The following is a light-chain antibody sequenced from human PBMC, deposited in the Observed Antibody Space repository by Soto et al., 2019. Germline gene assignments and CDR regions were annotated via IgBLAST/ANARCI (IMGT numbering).Light chain of an antibody. J-gene: IGKJ2*01. V-gene: IGKV3-15*01. CDR1: QSITSE. CDR3: QQGHDWPLT. CDR2: GAS. Sequence: EIVMTQSPATLSVSPGERATLSCRASQSITSELAWYQQKPGQPPRLLVYGASTRATGVPARFTGSGSGSAFALTINGLQSEDFAVYYCQQGHDWPLTFGQGTRLEI.